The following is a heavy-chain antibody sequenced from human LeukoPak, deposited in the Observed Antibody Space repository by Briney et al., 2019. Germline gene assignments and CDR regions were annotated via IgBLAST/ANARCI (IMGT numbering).Heavy chain of an antibody. V-gene: IGHV3-48*01. CDR3: ARDGRIQWELDY. J-gene: IGHJ4*02. Sequence: GGSLRLSCAASGFTFSSYPMNWVRQAPGKGLKWISYISSSTIYYADSVKGRFTISRDNAKNSLSLQMNSLRADDTAVYYCARDGRIQWELDYWGQGTLVTVSS. CDR1: GFTFSSYP. D-gene: IGHD1-26*01. CDR2: ISSSTI.